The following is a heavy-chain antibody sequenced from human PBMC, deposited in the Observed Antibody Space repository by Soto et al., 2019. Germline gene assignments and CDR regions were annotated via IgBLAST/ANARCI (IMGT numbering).Heavy chain of an antibody. CDR1: GFTFSSYG. Sequence: QVQLVESGGGVVQPGRSLRLSCAASGFTFSSYGMHWVRQAPGKGLEWVAVIWYDGSNKYYADSVKGRFTISRDNSKNTLYLQMXSLXXXXXXXXYXXXXXXXXXXXXXFDYWGQGTLVTVSS. CDR3: XXXXXXXXXXXXFDY. J-gene: IGHJ4*02. CDR2: IWYDGSNK. V-gene: IGHV3-33*01.